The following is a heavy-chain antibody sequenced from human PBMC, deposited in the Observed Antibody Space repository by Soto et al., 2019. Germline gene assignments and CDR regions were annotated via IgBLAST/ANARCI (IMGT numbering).Heavy chain of an antibody. D-gene: IGHD3-10*01. Sequence: EVQLVESGGGLVKPGGSLRLSCXXXGFTFSSAWMNWVRQAPGKGLEWVGRIKSRTDGGTTDYAAPVKGRFIISIHDSRNTLYLQMNSLKTEDTAVYYCTTDPNYYGSGSYYLWGQGTLVIVSS. J-gene: IGHJ5*02. CDR2: IKSRTDGGTT. CDR1: GFTFSSAW. V-gene: IGHV3-15*07. CDR3: TTDPNYYGSGSYYL.